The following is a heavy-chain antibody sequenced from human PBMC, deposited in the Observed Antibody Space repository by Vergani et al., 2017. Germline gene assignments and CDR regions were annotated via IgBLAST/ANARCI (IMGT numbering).Heavy chain of an antibody. V-gene: IGHV1-69*01. D-gene: IGHD3-9*01. Sequence: QVQLVQSGAEVKKPGSSVKVSCKASGGTFSSYAISWVRQAPGQGLEWMGGIIPIFGTANYAQKFQGRVTITADESTSTAYMELSSLRSEDTAVYYCAGFDGSDYDILTGSIPYPLRYQRGCCAFDIWGQGTMVTVSS. CDR3: AGFDGSDYDILTGSIPYPLRYQRGCCAFDI. CDR1: GGTFSSYA. J-gene: IGHJ3*02. CDR2: IIPIFGTA.